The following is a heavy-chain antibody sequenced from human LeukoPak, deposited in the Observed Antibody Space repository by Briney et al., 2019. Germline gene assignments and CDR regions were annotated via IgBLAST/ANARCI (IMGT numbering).Heavy chain of an antibody. CDR3: ARDWIFGVIISADQ. D-gene: IGHD3-3*01. V-gene: IGHV1-18*01. CDR1: GYTFNNYG. Sequence: ASVKVSCKASGYTFNNYGISWVRQAPGQGLEWMGRISAYNGNTNYTQKLQGRVTMTTDTSTRTAYMELRSLRSEDTAVYYCARDWIFGVIISADQWGQGTLVSVSS. CDR2: ISAYNGNT. J-gene: IGHJ4*02.